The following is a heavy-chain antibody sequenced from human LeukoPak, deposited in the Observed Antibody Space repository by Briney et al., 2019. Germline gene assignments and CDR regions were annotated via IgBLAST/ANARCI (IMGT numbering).Heavy chain of an antibody. Sequence: SETLSLTCTVSGGSIRNYYWSWIRQPPGKGLEWIGRIYTSGTTNYSPSLKSRVTMSVDTSKNHFSLKLSSVTAADTAVYYCARQYSSSWYMFAFDIWGQGTMVTVSS. CDR2: IYTSGTT. V-gene: IGHV4-4*07. CDR3: ARQYSSSWYMFAFDI. CDR1: GGSIRNYY. D-gene: IGHD6-13*01. J-gene: IGHJ3*02.